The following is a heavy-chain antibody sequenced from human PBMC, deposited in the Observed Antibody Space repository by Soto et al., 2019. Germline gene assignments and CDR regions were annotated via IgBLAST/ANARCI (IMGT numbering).Heavy chain of an antibody. CDR3: ERGHSRSSVIHYYYSLDV. V-gene: IGHV1-69*01. J-gene: IGHJ6*02. CDR2: IIPILTTT. D-gene: IGHD6-6*01. CDR1: GGTLDSYA. Sequence: QVLLVQSGTEVKKPGSSVKVSCKASGGTLDSYAISWVRQAPGQGLEWLGGIIPILTTTKYAQKFQGRVTITADESTNTAYMELRSLRSDDTALYYCERGHSRSSVIHYYYSLDVWGQGTTVTVSS.